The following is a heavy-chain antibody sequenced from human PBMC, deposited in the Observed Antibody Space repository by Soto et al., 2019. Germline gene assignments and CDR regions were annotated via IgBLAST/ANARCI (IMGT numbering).Heavy chain of an antibody. Sequence: EVQLLESGGGLVQPGGSLRLSCAASGFTFSRSTMSWVRQAPGKGLEWVSSVSVTGGTTYYADSVKGRFTISRDNSRNTLYLQMNSLRAEDTAVYYCAKDRPNGYPSDDAFDIWGQGTVVTVSS. V-gene: IGHV3-23*01. CDR3: AKDRPNGYPSDDAFDI. D-gene: IGHD5-18*01. CDR2: VSVTGGTT. CDR1: GFTFSRST. J-gene: IGHJ3*02.